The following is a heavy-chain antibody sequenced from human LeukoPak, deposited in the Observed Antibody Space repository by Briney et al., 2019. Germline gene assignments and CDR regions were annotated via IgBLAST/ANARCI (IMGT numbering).Heavy chain of an antibody. Sequence: SGPTLVKPTQTLTLTCTFSGFSLSTSGVSVGWIRQPPGKALEWLALVYWDDDKRYSPSLKSRLTITKDTSKNQVVLTLTNVDLLDSATYYCAHFALGWSNGENAFDIWGQGTMVTVSS. J-gene: IGHJ3*02. V-gene: IGHV2-5*02. D-gene: IGHD2-15*01. CDR1: GFSLSTSGVS. CDR3: AHFALGWSNGENAFDI. CDR2: VYWDDDK.